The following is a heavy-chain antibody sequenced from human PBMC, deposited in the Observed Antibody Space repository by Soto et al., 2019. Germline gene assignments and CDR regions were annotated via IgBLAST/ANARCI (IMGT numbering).Heavy chain of an antibody. V-gene: IGHV1-3*01. CDR2: INAGNGNT. CDR1: GYTFTSYA. Sequence: ASVKVSCKASGYTFTSYAMHWVRQAPGQRLEWMGWINAGNGNTKYSQKFQGRVTITRDTSASTAYMELSSLRSEDTAVYYCARNGATAMVPIHYYYYGMDVWGQGTTVTVSS. J-gene: IGHJ6*02. D-gene: IGHD5-18*01. CDR3: ARNGATAMVPIHYYYYGMDV.